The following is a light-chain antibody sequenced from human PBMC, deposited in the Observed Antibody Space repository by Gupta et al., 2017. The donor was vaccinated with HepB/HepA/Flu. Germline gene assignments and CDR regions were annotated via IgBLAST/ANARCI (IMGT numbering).Light chain of an antibody. V-gene: IGLV7-46*01. J-gene: IGLJ2*01. CDR1: TGPVTSGHD. Sequence: AVVTPEPSLTVSPGGTVTLPCGSSTGPVTSGHDPYWFQQKPGQVPKTLIYHTNKKHSWTPARFSASLRGGRAALTLSGAQPADEADYYCLLAYNGALIFGGGTRLTVL. CDR2: HTN. CDR3: LLAYNGALI.